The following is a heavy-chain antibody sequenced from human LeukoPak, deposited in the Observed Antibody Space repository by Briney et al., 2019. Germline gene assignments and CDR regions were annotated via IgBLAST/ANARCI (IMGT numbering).Heavy chain of an antibody. Sequence: SVKVSCKASGGTFSSYAISWVRQAPGQGLEWMGGIIPIFGTANYAQKIQGRVTITADKSTSTAYMELSSLRSEDTAVYYCACQIEVGATHRGFYYYMDVWGKGTTVTVSS. V-gene: IGHV1-69*06. J-gene: IGHJ6*03. CDR1: GGTFSSYA. D-gene: IGHD1-26*01. CDR3: ACQIEVGATHRGFYYYMDV. CDR2: IIPIFGTA.